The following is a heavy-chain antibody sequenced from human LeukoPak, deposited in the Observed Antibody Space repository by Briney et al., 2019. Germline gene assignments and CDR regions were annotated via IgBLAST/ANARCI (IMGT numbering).Heavy chain of an antibody. CDR3: ARARDGYNYNYFDY. Sequence: ASVKVSCKAPGYTFTGYYMHWVRQAPGQGLEWMGWINPNSGGTNYAQKFQGRVTMTRDTSISTAYMELSRLRSDDTAVYYCARARDGYNYNYFDYWGQGTLVTVSS. V-gene: IGHV1-2*02. J-gene: IGHJ4*02. CDR2: INPNSGGT. CDR1: GYTFTGYY. D-gene: IGHD5-24*01.